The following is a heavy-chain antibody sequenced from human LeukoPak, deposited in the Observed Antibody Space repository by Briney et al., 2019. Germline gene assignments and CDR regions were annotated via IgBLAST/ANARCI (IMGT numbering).Heavy chain of an antibody. CDR3: ARQALYGSGSYNNWFDP. D-gene: IGHD3-10*01. J-gene: IGHJ5*02. CDR2: INAGNGNT. V-gene: IGHV1-3*01. CDR1: GYTFTSYA. Sequence: ASVKVSCKASGYTFTSYAMHWVRQAPGQRLEWMGWINAGNGNTKYSQKFQGRVTITRDTSASTAYMEVSSLRSEDTAVYYCARQALYGSGSYNNWFDPWGQGALVTVAS.